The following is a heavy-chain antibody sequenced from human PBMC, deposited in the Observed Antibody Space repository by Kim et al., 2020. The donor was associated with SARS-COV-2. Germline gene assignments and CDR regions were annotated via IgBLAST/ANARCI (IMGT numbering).Heavy chain of an antibody. CDR2: IQKKTDAGTT. CDR3: TTFSLGHYDILTGYYAKGFDY. Sequence: GGSLRLSCAASGFTFSKAWMTWVRQAPGKGLEWVGRIQKKTDAGTTDYAAPVKGRFTISRDDSKNTLYLQMNSLKTEDTAVYYCTTFSLGHYDILTGYYAKGFDYWGQGTLVTVPS. CDR1: GFTFSKAW. D-gene: IGHD3-9*01. J-gene: IGHJ4*02. V-gene: IGHV3-15*01.